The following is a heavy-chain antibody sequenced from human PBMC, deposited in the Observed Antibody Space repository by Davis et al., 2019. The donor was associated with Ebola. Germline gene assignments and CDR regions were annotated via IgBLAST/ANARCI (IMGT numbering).Heavy chain of an antibody. CDR2: FLTNAAYT. D-gene: IGHD2-2*01. J-gene: IGHJ4*02. CDR3: MKQLTAAEGPDFDF. CDR1: GFAFTYSA. V-gene: IGHV3-23*01. Sequence: PGGSLRLSCAASGFAFTYSAMSWFPQAPRPVLHSFSAFLTNAAYTAYTDSVKGRFTISRDNSKNTLYLQMNNLRVEDKGVYYCMKQLTAAEGPDFDFWGQGTLVTVSS.